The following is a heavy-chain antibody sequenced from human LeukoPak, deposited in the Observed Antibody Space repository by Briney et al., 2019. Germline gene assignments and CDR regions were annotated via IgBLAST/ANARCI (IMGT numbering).Heavy chain of an antibody. D-gene: IGHD5-18*01. CDR1: GYTFSDYY. J-gene: IGHJ4*02. CDR3: ARGGGTGYSYGYGYFDY. V-gene: IGHV1-2*02. CDR2: INPNSGGT. Sequence: GASVKVSCKASGYTFSDYYIHWVRQAPGQGLEWMGWINPNSGGTNYAQKFQGRVTMTRDTSISTAYMELSRPRSDDTAVYYCARGGGTGYSYGYGYFDYWGQGTLVTVSS.